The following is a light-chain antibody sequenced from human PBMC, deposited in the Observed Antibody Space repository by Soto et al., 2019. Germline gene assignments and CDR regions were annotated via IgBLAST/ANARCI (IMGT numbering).Light chain of an antibody. CDR2: GAS. Sequence: DIVVTQSPATLSASPGERVTLSCRASQFVSSRLAWYQQKPGQAPRLLIFGASSRATGVPARFSGSGSGTEFTLTINSLQSEDFAAYFCQQYDNLPLTFGPGTKVDIK. CDR1: QFVSSR. V-gene: IGKV3-15*01. CDR3: QQYDNLPLT. J-gene: IGKJ3*01.